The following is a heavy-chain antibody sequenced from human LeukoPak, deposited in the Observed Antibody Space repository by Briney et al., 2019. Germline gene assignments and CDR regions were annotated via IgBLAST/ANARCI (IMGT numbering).Heavy chain of an antibody. CDR2: IIPILGIA. CDR1: GGTFSSYA. CDR3: ARVGFAHDAFDI. V-gene: IGHV1-69*04. Sequence: SVKVSCKASGGTFSSYAVSWVRQAPGQGLEWMGRIIPILGIANYAQKFQGRVTIIADKSTSTAYMELSRLRSDDTAVYYCARVGFAHDAFDIWGQGTMVTVSS. D-gene: IGHD3-3*01. J-gene: IGHJ3*02.